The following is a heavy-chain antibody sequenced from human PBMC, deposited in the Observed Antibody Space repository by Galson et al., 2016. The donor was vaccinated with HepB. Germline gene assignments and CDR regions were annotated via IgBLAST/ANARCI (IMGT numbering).Heavy chain of an antibody. D-gene: IGHD6-19*01. V-gene: IGHV1-69*13. J-gene: IGHJ5*02. CDR1: GGTFSSFP. CDR3: AKDMARRGGVAVAGTQVA. Sequence: SVKVSCKASGGTFSSFPINWVRQAPGQGLEWMGGIIPIFGTTNYAQKFQGRVTITADESSSTAYMDLNSLGSEDTALYYCAKDMARRGGVAVAGTQVAWGQGTLVIVSS. CDR2: IIPIFGTT.